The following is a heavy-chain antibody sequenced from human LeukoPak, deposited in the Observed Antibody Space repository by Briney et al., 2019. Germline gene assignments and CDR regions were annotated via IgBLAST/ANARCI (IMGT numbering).Heavy chain of an antibody. D-gene: IGHD2-2*01. J-gene: IGHJ6*02. CDR2: IYTSGST. CDR1: GGSISSYY. V-gene: IGHV4-4*07. Sequence: SETLSLTCTVSGGSISSYYWSWIRQPAGKGLEWIGRIYTSGSTNCNPSLKSRVTMSVDTSKNQFSLKLSSVTAADTAVYYCARGPDIVVVPAARPVYYYYYGMDVWGQGTTVTVSS. CDR3: ARGPDIVVVPAARPVYYYYYGMDV.